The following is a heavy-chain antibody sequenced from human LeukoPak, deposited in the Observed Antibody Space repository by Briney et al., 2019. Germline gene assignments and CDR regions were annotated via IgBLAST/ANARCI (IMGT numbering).Heavy chain of an antibody. CDR2: IGGTGTST. CDR3: AKGKFLEWLSGIDY. V-gene: IGHV3-23*01. Sequence: GGSLRLSCVASGFTFSSYWMHWVRQAPGKGLEWVSGIGGTGTSTYYADSVKGRFTISRDSSKNTLYLQMNSLRAEDTAVYYCAKGKFLEWLSGIDYWGQGTLVTVSS. CDR1: GFTFSSYW. J-gene: IGHJ4*02. D-gene: IGHD3-3*01.